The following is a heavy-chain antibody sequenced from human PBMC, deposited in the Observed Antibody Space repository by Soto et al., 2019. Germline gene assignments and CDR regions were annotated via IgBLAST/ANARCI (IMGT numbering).Heavy chain of an antibody. CDR2: IWYDGSNK. Sequence: HPGGSLRLSCAASGFTFSSYGMHWVRQAPGKGLEWVAVIWYDGSNKYYADSVKGRLTISRDNSKNTVYLQMNSLRAEDTAVYYCARDPQIAAVGTYYYGPDVWGQGTTVTVSS. CDR3: ARDPQIAAVGTYYYGPDV. CDR1: GFTFSSYG. D-gene: IGHD6-13*01. V-gene: IGHV3-33*01. J-gene: IGHJ6*02.